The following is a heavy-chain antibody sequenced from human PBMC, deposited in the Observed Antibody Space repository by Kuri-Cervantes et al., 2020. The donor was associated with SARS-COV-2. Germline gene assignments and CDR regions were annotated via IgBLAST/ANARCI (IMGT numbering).Heavy chain of an antibody. CDR2: ISYDGSNE. CDR1: GFTFSSCA. CDR3: AKDRVGVLDS. J-gene: IGHJ5*01. D-gene: IGHD2-21*01. Sequence: GGSLRLSCAASGFTFSSCAMHWVRLAPGKGLEWVAFISYDGSNEYYADSVRSRFTISRDNSNNTLYLQVNSLRAEDTALYYCAKDRVGVLDSWGQGTQVTVSS. V-gene: IGHV3-30*01.